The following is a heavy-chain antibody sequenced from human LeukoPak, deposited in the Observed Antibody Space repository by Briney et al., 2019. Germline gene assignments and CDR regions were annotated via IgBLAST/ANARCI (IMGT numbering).Heavy chain of an antibody. CDR2: IYSGGST. V-gene: IGHV3-66*01. Sequence: PGGSLRLSCAASGFTVSSNYMSWVRQAPGKGLEWVSVIYSGGSTYYADYVKGRFTISRDNSKNTLYLQMNSLRAEDTAVYYCARDFRSGFDYQDWGQGTLVTVSS. CDR1: GFTVSSNY. D-gene: IGHD3-16*01. J-gene: IGHJ4*02. CDR3: ARDFRSGFDYQD.